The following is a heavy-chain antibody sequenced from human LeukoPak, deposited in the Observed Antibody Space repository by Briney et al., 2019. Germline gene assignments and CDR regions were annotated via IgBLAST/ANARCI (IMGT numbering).Heavy chain of an antibody. D-gene: IGHD3-10*02. CDR1: GLIFSNFG. Sequence: GGSLRLSCAASGLIFSNFGMSWVRQAPGKGLEWVSYISSSGSTIYYADSVKGRFTISRDNAKNSLYLQMNRLRAEDTAVYYCAELGITMIGGVWGKGTTVTISS. V-gene: IGHV3-48*04. CDR3: AELGITMIGGV. CDR2: ISSSGSTI. J-gene: IGHJ6*04.